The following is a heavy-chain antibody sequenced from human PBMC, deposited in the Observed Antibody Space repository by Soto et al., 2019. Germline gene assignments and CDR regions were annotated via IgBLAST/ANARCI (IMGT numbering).Heavy chain of an antibody. J-gene: IGHJ6*02. Sequence: GGSLRLSCAASGFTFSSYAMHWVRQAPGKGLEWVAVISYDGSNKYYADSVKGRFTISRDNSKNTLYLQMNSLRAEDTAVYYCAREIAAAGFDYYGMDVWGQGTTVTVSS. V-gene: IGHV3-30-3*01. CDR2: ISYDGSNK. CDR1: GFTFSSYA. CDR3: AREIAAAGFDYYGMDV. D-gene: IGHD6-13*01.